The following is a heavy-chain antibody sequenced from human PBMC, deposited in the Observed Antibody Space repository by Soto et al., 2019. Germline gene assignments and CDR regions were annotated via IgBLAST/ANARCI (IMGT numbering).Heavy chain of an antibody. D-gene: IGHD5-12*01. V-gene: IGHV4-59*01. Sequence: LSLTCTVSGDSISSYYWSWIRQPPGKGLEWIGYIYYSGSTNYNPSLKSRVTISVDTSKNQFSLKLSSVTAADTAVYYCARDRYIGYDGPYYYYYMDVWGKGTTVSGSS. J-gene: IGHJ6*03. CDR1: GDSISSYY. CDR3: ARDRYIGYDGPYYYYYMDV. CDR2: IYYSGST.